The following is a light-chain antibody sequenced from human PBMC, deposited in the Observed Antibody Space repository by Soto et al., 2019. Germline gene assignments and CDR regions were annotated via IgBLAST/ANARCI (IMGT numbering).Light chain of an antibody. Sequence: QSVLTQPASVSGSAGQSITISCSGTMRDVGAYNLVSWYQQHPGTAPKLFIYEVRNRPSGISSRFSGARSGNTASLPLSGLQSEVHGDYYWRAYTPRSTPGFGRRTKLTVL. J-gene: IGLJ3*02. CDR1: MRDVGAYNL. V-gene: IGLV2-14*01. CDR2: EVR. CDR3: RAYTPRSTPG.